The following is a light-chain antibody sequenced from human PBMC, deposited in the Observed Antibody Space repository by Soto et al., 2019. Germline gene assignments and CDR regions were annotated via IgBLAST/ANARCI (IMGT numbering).Light chain of an antibody. J-gene: IGLJ2*01. V-gene: IGLV2-14*01. Sequence: QSALTQPVSVSGSPGQSITISCTGTSSDVGGYKYVSWYQHHPGRGPKLMIYEVNYRPSGVSNRFSGSKSGNTASLTISGLQAEDEADYYCSSYTSSRTLVFGGGTKLTVL. CDR1: SSDVGGYKY. CDR2: EVN. CDR3: SSYTSSRTLV.